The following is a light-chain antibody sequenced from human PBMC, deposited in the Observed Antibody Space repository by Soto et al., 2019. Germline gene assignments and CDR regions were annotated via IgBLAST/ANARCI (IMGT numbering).Light chain of an antibody. V-gene: IGKV3-15*01. Sequence: EIVMTQSPATLSVSPGERATLSCRASQSVSSNLAWYQQKPGQAPRLLIYGASTRATGIPARFSGSGSGTEFTLTISSLQSADSAVYYCQQYNKWPRTFGQGTKVEIK. CDR3: QQYNKWPRT. CDR2: GAS. CDR1: QSVSSN. J-gene: IGKJ1*01.